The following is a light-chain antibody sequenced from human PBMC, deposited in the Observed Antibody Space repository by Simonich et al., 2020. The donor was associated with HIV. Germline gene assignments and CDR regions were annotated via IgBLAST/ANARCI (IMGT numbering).Light chain of an antibody. CDR1: QSVLYSSNNKNY. CDR3: QQYYSTQA. CDR2: WAS. Sequence: DIVMTQSPDSLAVSLGERATINCKSSQSVLYSSNNKNYLAWYQQKPGQPPKLLIYWASTREAGVPDRFSGXGSGTDFTXTISSLQAEDVAVCYCQQYYSTQAFGQGTKVEIK. J-gene: IGKJ1*01. V-gene: IGKV4-1*01.